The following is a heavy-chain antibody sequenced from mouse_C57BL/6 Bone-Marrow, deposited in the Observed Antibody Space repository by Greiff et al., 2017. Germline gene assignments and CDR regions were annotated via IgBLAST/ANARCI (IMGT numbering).Heavy chain of an antibody. CDR2: IYPGDGDT. V-gene: IGHV1-82*01. CDR1: GYAFSSSW. Sequence: QVQLQQSGPELVKPGASVKISCKASGYAFSSSWMNWVKQRPGKGLEWIGRIYPGDGDTNYNGKFKGKATLTADKSSSTAYMQLSSLTSEDSAVYFCARWGGTGPVDYWGQGTTLTVSS. J-gene: IGHJ2*01. D-gene: IGHD4-1*01. CDR3: ARWGGTGPVDY.